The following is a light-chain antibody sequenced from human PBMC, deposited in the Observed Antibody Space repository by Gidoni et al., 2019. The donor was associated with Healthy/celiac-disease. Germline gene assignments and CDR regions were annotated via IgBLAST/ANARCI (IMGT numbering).Light chain of an antibody. J-gene: IGKJ1*01. CDR1: QSVSSSY. V-gene: IGKV3-20*01. Sequence: EIVLTQSPGTLSLSPGERATLSCRASQSVSSSYLAWYQQKPGQAPRLLIYGASGRATGIPDRFSGSGSGTDFTLTISRLEPEDFAVYYCQQYGSSPWTFGHGTKVEIK. CDR3: QQYGSSPWT. CDR2: GAS.